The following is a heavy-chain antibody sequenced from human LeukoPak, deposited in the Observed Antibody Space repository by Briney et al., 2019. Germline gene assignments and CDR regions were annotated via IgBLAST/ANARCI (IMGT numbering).Heavy chain of an antibody. D-gene: IGHD3-22*01. CDR1: GFTFSSYA. V-gene: IGHV3-23*01. CDR3: AKTREPSYYYDSSGLRNAFDI. Sequence: GGSLRLSCAASGFTFSSYAMSWVRQAPGKGLEWVSAISGSGGSTYYADSVKGRFTISRDNSKNTLYLQMNSQRAEDTAVYYCAKTREPSYYYDSSGLRNAFDIWGQGTMVTVSS. CDR2: ISGSGGST. J-gene: IGHJ3*02.